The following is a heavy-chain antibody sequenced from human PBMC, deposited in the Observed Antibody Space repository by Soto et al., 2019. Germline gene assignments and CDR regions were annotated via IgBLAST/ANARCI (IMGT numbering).Heavy chain of an antibody. V-gene: IGHV1-69*13. CDR1: GGTFSSYG. Sequence: SVKVSCKASGGTFSSYGISWVRQAPGQGLEWMGGTIPNFGTAHDALKFQGRVTISADESTSTAYMELSSLRSDDTAVYYCARAVYYYDSSGYADYWGQGTLVTVSS. CDR3: ARAVYYYDSSGYADY. D-gene: IGHD3-22*01. CDR2: TIPNFGTA. J-gene: IGHJ4*02.